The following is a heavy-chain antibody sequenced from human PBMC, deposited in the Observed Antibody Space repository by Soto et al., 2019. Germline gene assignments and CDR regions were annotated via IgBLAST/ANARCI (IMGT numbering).Heavy chain of an antibody. CDR1: GGIFSSYA. J-gene: IGHJ4*02. V-gene: IGHV1-69*06. CDR2: IIPIFGTA. D-gene: IGHD1-7*01. CDR3: ARDNWNLRFLFDY. Sequence: QVQLVQSGAEVKKPGSSVKVSCKASGGIFSSYAISWVRQAPGQGLEWMGGIIPIFGTANYAQKFQGRVTSTADKSTSTAYMELSSLRSEDTAVYYCARDNWNLRFLFDYWGQGTLVTVSS.